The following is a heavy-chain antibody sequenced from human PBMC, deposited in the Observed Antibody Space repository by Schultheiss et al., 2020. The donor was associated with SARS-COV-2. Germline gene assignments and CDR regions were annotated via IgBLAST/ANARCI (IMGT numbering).Heavy chain of an antibody. V-gene: IGHV1-2*02. CDR3: ARDPPYYYDSSGYFDY. D-gene: IGHD3-22*01. CDR2: INPNSGGT. J-gene: IGHJ4*02. Sequence: ASVKVSCKASGYTFTGYYMHWVRQAPGQGLEWMGWINPNSGGTNYAQKFQGRVTMTTDTSTSTAYMELRSLRSDDTAVYYCARDPPYYYDSSGYFDYWGQGTLVTVSS. CDR1: GYTFTGYY.